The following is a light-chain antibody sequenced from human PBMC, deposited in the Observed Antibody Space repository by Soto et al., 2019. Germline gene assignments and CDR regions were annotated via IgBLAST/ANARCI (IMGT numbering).Light chain of an antibody. CDR1: SSDVGGYNY. J-gene: IGLJ3*02. CDR2: DVS. Sequence: QSVLTQPASVSGSPGQSITISCTGTSSDVGGYNYVSWYQHHPGNAPKLMIYDVSNRPSGVSNRFSGSKSGNTASLNISGLQAEDEADYYCSSYTSSSTLGVFGGGTKLTVL. V-gene: IGLV2-14*03. CDR3: SSYTSSSTLGV.